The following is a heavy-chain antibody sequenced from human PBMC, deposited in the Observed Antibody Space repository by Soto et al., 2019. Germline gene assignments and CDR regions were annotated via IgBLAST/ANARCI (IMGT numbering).Heavy chain of an antibody. V-gene: IGHV4-30-4*01. Sequence: QVHLLESGPGLVKPSQTLSLTCSVSGDSISTVDYFWAWSRQPPGQALEYIGYIYKSTTTYYNPSFESRVAISLDPSKSQFSLNVTSVTAADTAVYFCARGRYCLTGRCFPNWFDSWGQGTLVTVSS. J-gene: IGHJ5*01. D-gene: IGHD2-15*01. CDR1: GDSISTVDYF. CDR3: ARGRYCLTGRCFPNWFDS. CDR2: IYKSTTT.